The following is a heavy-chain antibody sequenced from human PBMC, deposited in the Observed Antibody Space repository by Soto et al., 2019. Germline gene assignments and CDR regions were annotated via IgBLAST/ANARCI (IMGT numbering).Heavy chain of an antibody. D-gene: IGHD6-13*01. CDR3: ATASISAGWPHI. V-gene: IGHV3-7*05. J-gene: IGHJ3*02. Sequence: PGGSLRLSCVASGFTFSSYWMSWVRQAPGRGLEWVANIKQDGSEIYYVDSVKGRFTISRDNAKNSLYLQMNSLRAEDTAVYYCATASISAGWPHIWGQGTMVTVSS. CDR2: IKQDGSEI. CDR1: GFTFSSYW.